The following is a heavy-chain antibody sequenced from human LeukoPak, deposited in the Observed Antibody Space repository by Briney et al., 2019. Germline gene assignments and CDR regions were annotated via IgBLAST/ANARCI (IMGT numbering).Heavy chain of an antibody. D-gene: IGHD4-17*01. CDR1: GGSISSYY. CDR3: ARRHGDYAYYSYYGMDV. V-gene: IGHV4-39*02. CDR2: GYYSGST. Sequence: PSETLSLTCTVSGGSISSYYWSWIRQPPGKGLECIGSGYYSGSTYYNPSLKSRVTMSVVTSKNHFSLNLRSVTAADTAVYYCARRHGDYAYYSYYGMDVWGQGTTVTVSS. J-gene: IGHJ6*02.